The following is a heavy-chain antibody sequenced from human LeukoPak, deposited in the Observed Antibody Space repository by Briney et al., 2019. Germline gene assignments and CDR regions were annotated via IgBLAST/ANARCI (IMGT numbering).Heavy chain of an antibody. CDR3: ATSQSAPDDY. CDR1: GFTVSSNY. Sequence: GGSLRLSCAASGFTVSSNYMSWVRQAPGKGLEWVSAISGSGGSTYYADSVKGRFTISRDNSKNTLYLQMNSLRAEDTAVYYCATSQSAPDDYWGQGTLVTVSS. J-gene: IGHJ4*02. V-gene: IGHV3-23*01. CDR2: ISGSGGST. D-gene: IGHD6-6*01.